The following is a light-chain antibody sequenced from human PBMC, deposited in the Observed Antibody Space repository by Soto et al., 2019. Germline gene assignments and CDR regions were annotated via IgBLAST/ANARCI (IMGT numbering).Light chain of an antibody. V-gene: IGKV1-39*01. J-gene: IGKJ4*01. CDR3: QQTYSDIS. CDR1: RTINTY. CDR2: GAS. Sequence: DVRMTQSPSSLSASVGDTITITCRASRTINTYLNWFQQKPGEPPRLLIYGASTLHDGAPSRFSGSGSGADFTLTISGLQPEDFASYHCQQTYSDISFGGGTKV.